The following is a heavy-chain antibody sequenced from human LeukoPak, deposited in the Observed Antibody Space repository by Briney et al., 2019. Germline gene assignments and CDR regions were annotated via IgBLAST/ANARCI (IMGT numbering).Heavy chain of an antibody. J-gene: IGHJ6*02. CDR3: ARGPRYSSSWTHYYYYGMDV. D-gene: IGHD6-13*01. V-gene: IGHV4-34*01. Sequence: ASETLSLTCAVYGGSFSGYYWSWIRQPPGKGLEWIGEINHSGSTNYNPSLMSRVTISVDTSKNQFSLKLSSVTAADTAVYYCARGPRYSSSWTHYYYYGMDVWGQGTTVTVSS. CDR1: GGSFSGYY. CDR2: INHSGST.